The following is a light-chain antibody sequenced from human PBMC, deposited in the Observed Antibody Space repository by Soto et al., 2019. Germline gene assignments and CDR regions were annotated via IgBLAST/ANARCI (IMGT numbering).Light chain of an antibody. J-gene: IGLJ1*01. Sequence: QSVLRQPASVSGSPGQSITISCTGSSSAVGSYRLVSWYQCHPGKVPKLILYEGNKRPSGVSNRFSGYEPGNTASLTISGLQAEDEADYYCCSSAPTRTVVFGTGTKVTVL. CDR3: CSSAPTRTVV. CDR2: EGN. CDR1: SSAVGSYRL. V-gene: IGLV2-23*01.